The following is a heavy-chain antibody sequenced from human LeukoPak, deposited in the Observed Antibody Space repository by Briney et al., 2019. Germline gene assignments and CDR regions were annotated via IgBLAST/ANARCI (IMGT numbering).Heavy chain of an antibody. Sequence: PGRSLRLSCAASGFTFDDYAMHWVRQAPVKGLEWVSGISWNSGSIGYADSVKGRFTISRDNAKNSLYLQMNSLRAEDTALYYCAKDMGRVPAARENYYYGMDVWGQGTTVTVSS. D-gene: IGHD2-2*01. J-gene: IGHJ6*02. CDR2: ISWNSGSI. V-gene: IGHV3-9*01. CDR3: AKDMGRVPAARENYYYGMDV. CDR1: GFTFDDYA.